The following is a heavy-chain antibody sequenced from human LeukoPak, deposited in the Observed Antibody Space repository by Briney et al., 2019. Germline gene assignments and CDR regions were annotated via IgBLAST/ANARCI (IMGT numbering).Heavy chain of an antibody. CDR2: IRYDGSNK. J-gene: IGHJ4*02. CDR1: GFTFSSYG. D-gene: IGHD2-2*01. CDR3: AKTNNRNQLLFGGCFDY. V-gene: IGHV3-30*02. Sequence: PGGSLRLSCAASGFTFSSYGMHWVRQAPGKGLEWVAFIRYDGSNKYYADSVKGRFTISRDNSKNTLYLQMNSLRAEDTAVYYCAKTNNRNQLLFGGCFDYWGQGTLVTVSS.